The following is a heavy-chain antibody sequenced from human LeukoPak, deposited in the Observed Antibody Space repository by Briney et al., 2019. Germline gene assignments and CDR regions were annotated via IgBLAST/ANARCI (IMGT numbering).Heavy chain of an antibody. CDR1: GFTFSSHW. V-gene: IGHV3-74*01. D-gene: IGHD2-8*01. CDR3: ARLGVHYYYGMDV. J-gene: IGHJ6*02. Sequence: GGSLRLSCAASGFTFSSHWMHWVRQAPGKGLVWVSRINSDGSSISYADSVKGRFTISRDNAKNTLYLQMNSLRAEDTAVYYCARLGVHYYYGMDVWGQGTTVTVSS. CDR2: INSDGSSI.